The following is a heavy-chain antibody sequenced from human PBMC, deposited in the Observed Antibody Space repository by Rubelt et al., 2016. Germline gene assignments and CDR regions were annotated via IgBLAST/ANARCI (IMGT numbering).Heavy chain of an antibody. J-gene: IGHJ6*02. V-gene: IGHV4-34*01. Sequence: QVQLQQWGAGLLKPSETLSLTCAVYGGSFSDYYWNWIRQPPGKGLEWIGEISHRGSTNYNPSLKSRVTLSVDTSKNYFSLKLSSGTAADTAVYYCATHYYGMDVWGQGTTVTVSS. CDR2: ISHRGST. CDR3: ATHYYGMDV. CDR1: GGSFSDYY.